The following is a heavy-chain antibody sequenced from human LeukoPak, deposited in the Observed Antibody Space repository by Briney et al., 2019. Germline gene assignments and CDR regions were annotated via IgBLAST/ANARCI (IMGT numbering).Heavy chain of an antibody. D-gene: IGHD5-18*01. Sequence: GGSLRLSCAASGFTFSSYEMNWVRQAPGKGLEWVSYISSSGSTIYYADSVKGRFTISRDNAKNSLYLQMNSLRAEDAAVYYCARADWDTAMIDYWGQGTLVTVSS. V-gene: IGHV3-48*03. J-gene: IGHJ4*02. CDR2: ISSSGSTI. CDR3: ARADWDTAMIDY. CDR1: GFTFSSYE.